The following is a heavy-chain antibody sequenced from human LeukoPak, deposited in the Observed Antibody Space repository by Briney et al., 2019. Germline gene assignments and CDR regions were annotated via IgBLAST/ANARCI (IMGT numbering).Heavy chain of an antibody. Sequence: SVKVSCKASGGTFSSYTISWVRQAPGQGLEWMGRIIPILGIANYAQKFQGRVTITADKSTSTAYMELSSLRSEDTAVYYCAREGSNYDFWSGYYFGGYDAFDIWGQGTMVTVSP. J-gene: IGHJ3*02. D-gene: IGHD3-3*01. CDR1: GGTFSSYT. CDR2: IIPILGIA. V-gene: IGHV1-69*04. CDR3: AREGSNYDFWSGYYFGGYDAFDI.